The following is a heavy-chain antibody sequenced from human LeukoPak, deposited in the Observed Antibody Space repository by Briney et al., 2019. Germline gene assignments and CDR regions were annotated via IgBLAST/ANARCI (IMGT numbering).Heavy chain of an antibody. CDR2: IYSGGST. Sequence: GGSLRLSCAASGFTVSSNYMSWVRQAPGKGLEWVSVIYSGGSTYYADSVKGRFTIPRDNSKNTLYLQMNSLRAEDTAVYYCASYDSSGYSNFDYWGQGTLVTVSS. V-gene: IGHV3-66*02. CDR3: ASYDSSGYSNFDY. D-gene: IGHD3-22*01. J-gene: IGHJ4*02. CDR1: GFTVSSNY.